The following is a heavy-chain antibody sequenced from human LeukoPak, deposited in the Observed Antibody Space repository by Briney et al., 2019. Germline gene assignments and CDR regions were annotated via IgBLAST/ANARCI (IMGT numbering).Heavy chain of an antibody. CDR1: GGSISSYY. J-gene: IGHJ3*02. CDR3: ARHSSSWPNDAFDI. V-gene: IGHV4-59*01. CDR2: IYYSVST. D-gene: IGHD6-13*01. Sequence: PSETLSLTCTVSGGSISSYYWSWIRQPPGKGLEWIGYIYYSVSTNYNPSLKSRVTISVDTSKNQFSLKLSSVTAADTAVHYCARHSSSWPNDAFDIWGQGTMVTVSS.